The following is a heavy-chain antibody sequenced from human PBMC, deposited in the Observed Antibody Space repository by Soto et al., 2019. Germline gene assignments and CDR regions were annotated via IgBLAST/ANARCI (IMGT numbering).Heavy chain of an antibody. J-gene: IGHJ3*02. D-gene: IGHD3-22*01. Sequence: PSETLSLTCIVSGGSISIYYWSWIRQPAGKGLEWIGRVYTSGSTNYNPSLKSRVTMSVDTSKNQFSLKLTSVTAADTAAYYCARDTGYSDAFDIWGQGTMVTVSS. CDR1: GGSISIYY. CDR3: ARDTGYSDAFDI. V-gene: IGHV4-4*07. CDR2: VYTSGST.